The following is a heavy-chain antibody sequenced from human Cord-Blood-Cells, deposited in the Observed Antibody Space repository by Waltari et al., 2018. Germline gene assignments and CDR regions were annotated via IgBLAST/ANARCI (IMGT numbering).Heavy chain of an antibody. CDR1: GFTFSSYG. D-gene: IGHD2-2*01. CDR2: IRYDGRKK. V-gene: IGHV3-30*02. CDR3: AKFVVPAANHFDY. J-gene: IGHJ4*02. Sequence: QVQLVESGGGVVQPGGSLRLSCAASGFTFSSYGMHWVRQAPGKGLEGGAFIRYDGRKKYYADSGKVRFTISKDNSKNTLYLQMNSLRAEDTAVYYCAKFVVPAANHFDYWGQGTLVTVSS.